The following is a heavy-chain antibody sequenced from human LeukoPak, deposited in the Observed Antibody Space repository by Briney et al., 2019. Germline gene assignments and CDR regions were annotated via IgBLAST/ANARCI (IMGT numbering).Heavy chain of an antibody. D-gene: IGHD3-10*01. Sequence: GGSLRLSCAASGFTFSSYEMNWVRQAPGKGLEWVSYISSSGSTIYYADSVKGRFTISRDNAKNTLYLQMNSLRAEDTAVYYCAKQLWFGESANYWGQGTLVTVSS. CDR1: GFTFSSYE. CDR2: ISSSGSTI. V-gene: IGHV3-48*03. CDR3: AKQLWFGESANY. J-gene: IGHJ4*02.